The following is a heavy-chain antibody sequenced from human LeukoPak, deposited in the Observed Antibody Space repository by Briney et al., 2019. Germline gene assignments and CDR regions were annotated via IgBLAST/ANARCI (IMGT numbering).Heavy chain of an antibody. CDR3: ARGGYCSSTSSYAEGYYFDY. J-gene: IGHJ4*02. V-gene: IGHV1-46*03. D-gene: IGHD2-2*01. CDR1: GYSFTNYW. Sequence: ASVTVSCMASGYSFTNYWMHWVRQAPGQGLEWMGIISPSDGDTNYAHRFQGRVTMTRDTSRRIVYMEVSRLRYEETAVYYCARGGYCSSTSSYAEGYYFDYWGQGSLVTVSS. CDR2: ISPSDGDT.